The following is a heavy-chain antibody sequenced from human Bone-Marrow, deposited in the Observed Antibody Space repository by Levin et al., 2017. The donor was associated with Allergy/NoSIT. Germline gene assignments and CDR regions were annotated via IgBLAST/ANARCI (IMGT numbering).Heavy chain of an antibody. CDR2: IYYSGGT. CDR1: GDSISHGGYY. V-gene: IGHV4-31*03. D-gene: IGHD3-10*01. J-gene: IGHJ5*02. CDR3: AREERSLWFDP. Sequence: SETLSLTCTVSGDSISHGGYYWTWIRQHPGTGLEWIGYIYYSGGTQYNPSLKSRLAMSLDPSKNQFSLKLTSLTAADTAVYYCAREERSLWFDPWGQGTLVTVSS.